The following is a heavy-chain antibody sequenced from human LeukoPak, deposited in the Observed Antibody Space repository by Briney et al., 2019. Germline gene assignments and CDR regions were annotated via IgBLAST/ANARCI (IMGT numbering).Heavy chain of an antibody. V-gene: IGHV4-31*03. J-gene: IGHJ4*02. CDR3: ARAPRGSGSYRVFDY. Sequence: SETLSLTCTVSGGSISSGGYYWSWIRQHPGKGLEWIGYIYYSGSTYYNPSLKSRVTISVDTSKNQFSLKLSSVTAADTAVYYCARAPRGSGSYRVFDYWGQGTLVTVSS. D-gene: IGHD3-10*01. CDR2: IYYSGST. CDR1: GGSISSGGYY.